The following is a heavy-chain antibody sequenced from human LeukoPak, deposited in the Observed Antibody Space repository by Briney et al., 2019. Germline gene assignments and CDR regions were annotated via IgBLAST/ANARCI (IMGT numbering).Heavy chain of an antibody. CDR2: IGANGGDT. Sequence: TGGSLRLSCAASGFTFNNYAMSWVRQAPGKGLEWVSAIGANGGDTKYADSVKGRFTISRDNSKNTLYLQTNSLRVEDTAIYYCGRDWKLDYWGQGTLVTVSS. V-gene: IGHV3-23*01. CDR1: GFTFNNYA. J-gene: IGHJ4*02. CDR3: GRDWKLDY. D-gene: IGHD1-1*01.